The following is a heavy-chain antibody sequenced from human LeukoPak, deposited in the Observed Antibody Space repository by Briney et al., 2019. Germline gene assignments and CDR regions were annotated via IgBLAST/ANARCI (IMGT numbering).Heavy chain of an antibody. V-gene: IGHV3-48*01. CDR1: GFTFGSYS. CDR3: ARSRFYFDY. Sequence: GGSLRLSCAASGFTFGSYSMNWVRQAPGKGMEWVSYISSSSSTIYYADSVKGRFTISRDNSKNTLYLQMNSLRAEDTAVYYCARSRFYFDYWGQGTLVTASS. CDR2: ISSSSSTI. J-gene: IGHJ4*02.